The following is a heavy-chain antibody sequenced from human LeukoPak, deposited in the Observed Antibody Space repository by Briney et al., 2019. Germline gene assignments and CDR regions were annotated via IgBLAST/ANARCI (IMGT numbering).Heavy chain of an antibody. D-gene: IGHD3-10*01. Sequence: PGGSLRLSCAASGFTFNNYVMSWVRQAPGKGLEWVSYISSSSSYTNYADSVKGRFTISRDNAKNSLYLQMNSLRAEDTAVYYCAREGYYYGSGSPPSHAFDIWGQGTMVTVSS. CDR3: AREGYYYGSGSPPSHAFDI. CDR1: GFTFNNYV. J-gene: IGHJ3*02. V-gene: IGHV3-11*05. CDR2: ISSSSSYT.